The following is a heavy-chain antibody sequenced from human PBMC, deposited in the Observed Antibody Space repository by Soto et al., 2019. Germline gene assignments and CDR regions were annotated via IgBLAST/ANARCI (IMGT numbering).Heavy chain of an antibody. D-gene: IGHD1-7*01. J-gene: IGHJ3*02. CDR2: ISAYNGNT. CDR1: GYTFTTYG. Sequence: QVQLVQSGAEVKKPGASVKVSCKASGYTFTTYGISWVRQAPGQGLEWMGWISAYNGNTNYAQKLQGRVTMTTDTPTRTAYMELRSLGSDDTSVYYWARDLNNWNYGAFDIWGQGTMVTVSS. V-gene: IGHV1-18*04. CDR3: ARDLNNWNYGAFDI.